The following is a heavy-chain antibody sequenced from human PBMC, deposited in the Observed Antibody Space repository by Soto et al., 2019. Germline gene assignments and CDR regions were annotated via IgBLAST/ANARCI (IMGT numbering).Heavy chain of an antibody. CDR2: IDTSGHST. V-gene: IGHV3-74*01. Sequence: GGSLRLSCEASGFVFTNFWMHWVRHVPGKGLVWVARIDTSGHSTNYAESVKGRFTISRDNAKNSLYLQMNSLRAEDTAVYYGARDFRSVGSDARDAFDIWGQGTMVTVSS. CDR3: ARDFRSVGSDARDAFDI. D-gene: IGHD3-10*01. J-gene: IGHJ3*02. CDR1: GFVFTNFW.